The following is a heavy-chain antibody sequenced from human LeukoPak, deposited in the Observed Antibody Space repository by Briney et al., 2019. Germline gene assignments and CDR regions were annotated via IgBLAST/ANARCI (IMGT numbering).Heavy chain of an antibody. CDR2: INHSGST. V-gene: IGHV4-34*01. J-gene: IGHJ4*02. CDR3: ARGIGYCSSTSCYEGRYFDY. D-gene: IGHD2-2*01. CDR1: GGSFSGYY. Sequence: SETLSLTCAVYGGSFSGYYWSWIRQPPGKGLEWIGEINHSGSTNYNPSLKSRVTISVDTSKNQFSLKLSSVNAADTAVYYCARGIGYCSSTSCYEGRYFDYWGQGTLVTVSS.